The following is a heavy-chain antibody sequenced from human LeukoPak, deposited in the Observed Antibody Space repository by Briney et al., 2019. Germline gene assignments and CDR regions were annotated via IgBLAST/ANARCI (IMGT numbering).Heavy chain of an antibody. V-gene: IGHV3-30*02. CDR3: AKGPWAYCGGDCYYFDY. CDR2: IRYDGSNK. D-gene: IGHD2-21*02. Sequence: GGSLRLSCAASGFTFSSYGMHWVRQAPGKGLEWVAFIRYDGSNKYYADSVEGRFTISRDNSKNTLYLQMNSLRAEDTAVYYCAKGPWAYCGGDCYYFDYWGQGTLVTVSS. J-gene: IGHJ4*02. CDR1: GFTFSSYG.